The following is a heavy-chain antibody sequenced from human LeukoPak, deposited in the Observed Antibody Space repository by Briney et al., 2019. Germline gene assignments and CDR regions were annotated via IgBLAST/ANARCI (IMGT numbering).Heavy chain of an antibody. D-gene: IGHD1-26*01. CDR3: ARGPLGAAVDY. J-gene: IGHJ4*02. CDR2: IYYSGST. Sequence: SETLSLTCTVSGGSISSYYWSWIRQPPGKGLEWIGYIYYSGSTNYNPSLKSRVTISVDTSKSQFSLKLSSVTAADTAVYYCARGPLGAAVDYWGQGTLVTVSS. V-gene: IGHV4-59*01. CDR1: GGSISSYY.